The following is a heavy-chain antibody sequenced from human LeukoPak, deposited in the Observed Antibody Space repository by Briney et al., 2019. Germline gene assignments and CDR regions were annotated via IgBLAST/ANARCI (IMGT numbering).Heavy chain of an antibody. CDR3: TTIRDTAMVYPFGY. J-gene: IGHJ4*02. V-gene: IGHV3-15*01. Sequence: GGSLRLSCAASGFTFSNAWMSWVRQAPGKGLEWVGRIKSKTDGGTTDHAAPVKGRFTISRDDSKNTLYLQMNSLKTEDTAVYYCTTIRDTAMVYPFGYWGQGTLVTVSS. CDR1: GFTFSNAW. D-gene: IGHD5-18*01. CDR2: IKSKTDGGTT.